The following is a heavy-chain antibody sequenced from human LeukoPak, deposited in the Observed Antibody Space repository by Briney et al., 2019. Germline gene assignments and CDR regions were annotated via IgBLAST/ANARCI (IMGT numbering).Heavy chain of an antibody. V-gene: IGHV1-18*01. CDR2: ISAYNGNT. J-gene: IGHJ5*02. CDR3: AGLLRSQLLSLSNWFDP. Sequence: GASVKVSCKASGYTFTSYGISWVRQAPGQGLEWMGRISAYNGNTNYAQKFQGRVTMTTDTSTSTAYMELRSLRADDTAVYYCAGLLRSQLLSLSNWFDPWGQGTLVTVSS. D-gene: IGHD2-2*01. CDR1: GYTFTSYG.